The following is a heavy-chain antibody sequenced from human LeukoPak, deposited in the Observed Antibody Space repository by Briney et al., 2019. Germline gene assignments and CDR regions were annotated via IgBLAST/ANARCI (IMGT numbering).Heavy chain of an antibody. CDR1: GFPFSING. J-gene: IGHJ4*02. D-gene: IGHD6-13*01. V-gene: IGHV3-74*01. CDR3: ATFVGIAAG. CDR2: ISSDGSSA. Sequence: GGPLSLSFPVSGFPFSINGMYWVRQPPGKGLVWVSRISSDGSSATYADSVKGRFTISRDNAKNTLYLQMNSLRAEDTAVYYCATFVGIAAGWGQGTLVTVSS.